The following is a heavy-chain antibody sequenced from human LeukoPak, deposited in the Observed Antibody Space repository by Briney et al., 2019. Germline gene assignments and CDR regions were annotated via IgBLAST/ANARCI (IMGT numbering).Heavy chain of an antibody. CDR3: AKDFRKARVTPPDAFDI. CDR1: GFTFSSYA. J-gene: IGHJ3*02. CDR2: ISGSGGST. D-gene: IGHD2-15*01. Sequence: GGSLRLSCAASGFTFSSYAMSWVRQAPGKGLEWVSAISGSGGSTYYADSVKGRFTISRDNSKNTLYLQMNSLRAEDTAVYYCAKDFRKARVTPPDAFDIWGQGTMVTVSS. V-gene: IGHV3-23*01.